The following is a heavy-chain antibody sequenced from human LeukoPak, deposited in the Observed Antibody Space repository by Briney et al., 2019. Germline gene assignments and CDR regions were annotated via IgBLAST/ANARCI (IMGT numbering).Heavy chain of an antibody. D-gene: IGHD1/OR15-1a*01. CDR1: GFTFSNYG. V-gene: IGHV3-30*02. Sequence: GGSLRLSCAASGFTFSNYGIHWVRQAPGKGLEWVTFMQYDGSVKFYADSVMGRFTISKDNSKNTVYLQMNSLRTEDTAVYYCARACITGTNMDVWGKGTTVTVSS. CDR2: MQYDGSVK. J-gene: IGHJ6*03. CDR3: ARACITGTNMDV.